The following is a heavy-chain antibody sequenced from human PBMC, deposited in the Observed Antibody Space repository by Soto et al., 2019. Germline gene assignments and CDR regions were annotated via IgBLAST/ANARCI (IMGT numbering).Heavy chain of an antibody. J-gene: IGHJ5*02. Sequence: ASVKVSCKASGYTFTSYGISWVRQAPGQGLEWMGWISAYNGNTNYAQKLQGRVTMTTDTSTSTAYMELRSLRSDDTAVYYCARGYDSSGYNNRFDPWGQGTLVTVSS. CDR2: ISAYNGNT. D-gene: IGHD3-22*01. V-gene: IGHV1-18*01. CDR1: GYTFTSYG. CDR3: ARGYDSSGYNNRFDP.